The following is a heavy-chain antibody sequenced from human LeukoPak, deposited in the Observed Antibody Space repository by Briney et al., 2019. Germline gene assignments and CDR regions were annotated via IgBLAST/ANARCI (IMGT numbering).Heavy chain of an antibody. CDR2: INSDGNWA. CDR3: ARARLVPGNFDY. D-gene: IGHD6-19*01. Sequence: GGSLRLSRAASGNYWMHWVRQVPGKGLVWVSHINSDGNWASYADSVKGRFTISKDNAKNTVYLQMNSLRAEDTAVYYCARARLVPGNFDYWGQGTLVTVSS. CDR1: GNYW. V-gene: IGHV3-74*01. J-gene: IGHJ4*02.